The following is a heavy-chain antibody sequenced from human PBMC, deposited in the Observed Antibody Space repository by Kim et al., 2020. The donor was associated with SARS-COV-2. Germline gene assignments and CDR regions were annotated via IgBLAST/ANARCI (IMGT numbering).Heavy chain of an antibody. CDR3: VREPSY. CDR2: IKSDGSSI. CDR1: GFSFSDYY. J-gene: IGHJ4*02. V-gene: IGHV3-11*01. Sequence: GGSLRLSCAASGFSFSDYYMSWFRQAPGKGLEWVAYIKSDGSSIKYADSVNGRFTISRDNAKKSLSLQMNSLTPEDTAVDYCVREPSYWGQGTRVNFS.